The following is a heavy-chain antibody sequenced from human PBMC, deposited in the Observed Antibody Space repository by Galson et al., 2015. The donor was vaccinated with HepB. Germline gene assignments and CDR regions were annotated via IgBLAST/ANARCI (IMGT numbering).Heavy chain of an antibody. CDR3: ASSDSSGWGPYFDY. J-gene: IGHJ4*02. CDR1: GDSVSSNSAA. Sequence: AISGDSVSSNSAAWNWIRQSPSRGLEWLGRTYYRSKWYNDYAVSVKSRITINPDTSKNQFSLQLNSVTPEDTAVYYCASSDSSGWGPYFDYWGQGTLVTVSS. D-gene: IGHD3-22*01. V-gene: IGHV6-1*01. CDR2: TYYRSKWYN.